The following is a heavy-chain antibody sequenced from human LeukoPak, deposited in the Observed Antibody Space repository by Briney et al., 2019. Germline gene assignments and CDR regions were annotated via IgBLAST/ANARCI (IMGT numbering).Heavy chain of an antibody. CDR1: GFTFSSYA. CDR3: AKEGIVGATTYYYYGMDV. Sequence: GGSLRLSCFGSGFTFSSYAMSWVRQAPGKGLEWVSAISGSGGSTYYADSVKGRFTISRDNSKNTLYLQMNSLRAEDTAVYYCAKEGIVGATTYYYYGMDVWGQGTTVTVSS. V-gene: IGHV3-23*01. CDR2: ISGSGGST. J-gene: IGHJ6*02. D-gene: IGHD1-26*01.